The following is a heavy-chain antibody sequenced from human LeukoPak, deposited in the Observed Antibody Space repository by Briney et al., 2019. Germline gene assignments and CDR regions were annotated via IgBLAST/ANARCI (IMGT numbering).Heavy chain of an antibody. Sequence: GASVKVSCKASGYTFTGYYMHWVRQAPGQGLEWMGWIGPNSGGTNYAQKFQGRVTMTRDTSISTAYMELSRLRSDDTAVYYCARDLGKRDRHVGYWGQGTLVTVSS. D-gene: IGHD3-16*02. V-gene: IGHV1-2*02. CDR3: ARDLGKRDRHVGY. J-gene: IGHJ4*02. CDR2: IGPNSGGT. CDR1: GYTFTGYY.